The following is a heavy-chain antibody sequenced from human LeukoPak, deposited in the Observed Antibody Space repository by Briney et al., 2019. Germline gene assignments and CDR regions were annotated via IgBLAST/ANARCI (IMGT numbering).Heavy chain of an antibody. J-gene: IGHJ4*02. V-gene: IGHV3-23*01. CDR3: AKREKYYFDY. Sequence: SGGSLRLSCAASGFTFSSYAMSWVRQAPGKGLEWVSVISGSGGATDYADSVKGRFTISRDNSKNTPYLQMNSLRAEDTAVYYCAKREKYYFDYWGQGTLVTVSS. CDR2: ISGSGGAT. CDR1: GFTFSSYA.